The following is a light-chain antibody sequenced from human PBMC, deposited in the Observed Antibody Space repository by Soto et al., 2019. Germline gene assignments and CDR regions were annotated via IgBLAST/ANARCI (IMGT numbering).Light chain of an antibody. V-gene: IGKV3-20*01. J-gene: IGKJ1*01. Sequence: EIVLTQSPGTLSLSPGERATLSCRASQSVSSSYLAWYQQKPGQAPRLVIYGASSRATGIPDRISGSGSGTDFTLTISRLEPEDFAVYYCQQYGSSPRGTFGQGTKV. CDR1: QSVSSSY. CDR2: GAS. CDR3: QQYGSSPRGT.